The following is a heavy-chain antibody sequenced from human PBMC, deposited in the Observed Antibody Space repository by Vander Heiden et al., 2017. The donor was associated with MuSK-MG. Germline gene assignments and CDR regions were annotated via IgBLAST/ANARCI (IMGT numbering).Heavy chain of an antibody. D-gene: IGHD1-26*01. CDR2: IYASGST. Sequence: QVQLQESGPGLVKPSQTLSLTCTVSGGSIISGSYYWSWIRQPAGKGLEWIGRIYASGSTNYNPSLKSRVTISVDTSKNQFSLNLTSVTAADTAVYYCAREVGTYYERYGFDIWGQGTMVTVSS. CDR1: GGSIISGSYY. J-gene: IGHJ3*02. V-gene: IGHV4-61*02. CDR3: AREVGTYYERYGFDI.